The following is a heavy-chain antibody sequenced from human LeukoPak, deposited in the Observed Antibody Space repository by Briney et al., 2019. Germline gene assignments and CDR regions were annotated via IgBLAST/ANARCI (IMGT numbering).Heavy chain of an antibody. Sequence: GGSLRLSCAASGLTFSSYAMHWVRQAPGKGLEWVAVISYDGSNKYYADSVKGRFTISRDNSKDTLYLQMNSLRAEDTAVYYCARDSADYSKEVVSWYRGLDNWGQGTLVTVSS. J-gene: IGHJ4*02. V-gene: IGHV3-30*04. CDR1: GLTFSSYA. CDR2: ISYDGSNK. D-gene: IGHD4-11*01. CDR3: ARDSADYSKEVVSWYRGLDN.